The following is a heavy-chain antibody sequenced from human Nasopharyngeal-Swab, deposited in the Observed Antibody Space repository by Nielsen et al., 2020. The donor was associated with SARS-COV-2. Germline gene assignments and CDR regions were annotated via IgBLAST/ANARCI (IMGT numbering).Heavy chain of an antibody. CDR3: ARQSCSGGSCYLNDAFDI. V-gene: IGHV5-51*01. CDR2: IYPGDSDT. J-gene: IGHJ3*02. D-gene: IGHD2-15*01. Sequence: VRQMPGKGLEWMGIIYPGDSDTRYSPSFQGQVTISADKSISTAYLQWSSLKASDTAMYYCARQSCSGGSCYLNDAFDIWGQGTMVTVSS.